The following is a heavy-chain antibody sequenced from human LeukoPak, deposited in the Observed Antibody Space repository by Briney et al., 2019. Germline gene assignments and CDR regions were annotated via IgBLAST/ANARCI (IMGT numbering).Heavy chain of an antibody. CDR3: ARLQWLRSWLFDY. CDR2: INHSGST. D-gene: IGHD5-12*01. Sequence: SETLSLTCTVSGYSISSGYYWDWIRQPPGKGLEWIGEINHSGSTNYNPSLKSRVTISVDTSKNQFSLKLSSVTAADTAVYYCARLQWLRSWLFDYWGQGTLVTVSS. CDR1: GYSISSGYY. J-gene: IGHJ4*02. V-gene: IGHV4-38-2*02.